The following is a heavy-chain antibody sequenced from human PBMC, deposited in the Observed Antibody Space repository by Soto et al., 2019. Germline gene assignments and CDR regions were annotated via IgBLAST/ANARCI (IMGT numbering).Heavy chain of an antibody. D-gene: IGHD3-10*02. CDR2: INPNSGGT. CDR1: GYTFTGYY. V-gene: IGHV1-2*04. J-gene: IGHJ2*01. Sequence: ASVKVSCKASGYTFTGYYMHWVRQAPGQGLEWMGWINPNSGGTNYAQKFQGWVTMTTDTSISTAYMELSRLRSDDTAVYYCARDPLFNRYWYFDLWGRGTLVTVSS. CDR3: ARDPLFNRYWYFDL.